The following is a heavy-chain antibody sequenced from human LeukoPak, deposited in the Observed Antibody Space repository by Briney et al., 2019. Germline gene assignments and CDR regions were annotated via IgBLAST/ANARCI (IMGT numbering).Heavy chain of an antibody. V-gene: IGHV1-2*02. Sequence: ASVKVSCKASGYTFTGYYMHWVRQAPGQGLEWMGWINPNSGGTNYAQKFQGRVTMTRDTSISTAYMELSRLRSDDTAVYYCARGVGIQLWLPPDYWCQGTLVSVSS. D-gene: IGHD5-18*01. J-gene: IGHJ4*02. CDR3: ARGVGIQLWLPPDY. CDR2: INPNSGGT. CDR1: GYTFTGYY.